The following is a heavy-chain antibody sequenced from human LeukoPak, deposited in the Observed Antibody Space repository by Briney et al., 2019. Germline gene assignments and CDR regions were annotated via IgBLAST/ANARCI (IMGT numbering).Heavy chain of an antibody. CDR2: ISSSSSYI. J-gene: IGHJ4*02. Sequence: PVGSLRLSCAASGFTFSRYSMNWVREGPGKGLEWVSSISSSSSYIYYADSVKGRFTISRDNAKNSLYLQMKSLRAEDTAVYYCATLPNSDYWGQGTLVTVSP. D-gene: IGHD2/OR15-2a*01. CDR3: ATLPNSDY. CDR1: GFTFSRYS. V-gene: IGHV3-21*01.